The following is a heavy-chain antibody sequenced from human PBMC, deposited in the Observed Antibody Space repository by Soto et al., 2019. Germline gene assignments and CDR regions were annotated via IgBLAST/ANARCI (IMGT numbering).Heavy chain of an antibody. CDR2: IYTSGST. J-gene: IGHJ5*02. Sequence: LALTCTVSGGSISSYYWSWIRQPAGKGLEWLGRIYTSGSTNYNPSLKSRVTMSIDTSKNQFSLELSSVTAADTAVYFCARDIREFNWNYGWFDPWGQGTLVTVS. V-gene: IGHV4-4*07. D-gene: IGHD1-7*01. CDR1: GGSISSYY. CDR3: ARDIREFNWNYGWFDP.